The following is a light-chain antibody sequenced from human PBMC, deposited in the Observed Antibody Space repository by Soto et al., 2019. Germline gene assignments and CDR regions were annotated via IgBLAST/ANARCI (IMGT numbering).Light chain of an antibody. J-gene: IGKJ2*01. Sequence: DIQMTQSPSSVSASVGDRVTITCRASQDISDWLAWYQQKPGKAPKLLIYTASSLQSGVPSRFSGRGSGTVFTLPISSLQPEDFATYSCQQANSFPYTFGQGTKVEI. CDR2: TAS. CDR1: QDISDW. V-gene: IGKV1-12*01. CDR3: QQANSFPYT.